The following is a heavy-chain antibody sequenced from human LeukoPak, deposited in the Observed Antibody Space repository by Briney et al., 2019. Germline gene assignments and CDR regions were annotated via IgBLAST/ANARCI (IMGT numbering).Heavy chain of an antibody. CDR3: AKGGTTVVTPIDY. CDR2: ISGSGGST. Sequence: GGSLRLSCTASGFTFSSYAMSWVRQAPGKGLEWVSAISGSGGSTYYADSVKGRFTISRDNSKNTLYLQMNSLRAGDTAVYYCAKGGTTVVTPIDYWGQGTLVTVSS. D-gene: IGHD4-23*01. J-gene: IGHJ4*02. CDR1: GFTFSSYA. V-gene: IGHV3-23*01.